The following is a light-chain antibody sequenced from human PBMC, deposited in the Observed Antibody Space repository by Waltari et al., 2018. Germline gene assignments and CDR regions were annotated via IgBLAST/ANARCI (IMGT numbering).Light chain of an antibody. Sequence: QSVLTQPPSASGTPGQRVTISCSGRRSNIGSNYVYWYQQLPGTAPKLLIYRNNPRPSVVPDRFSGSKSVTSASLAISGLRSEDEADYYCAAWDDSLSGRVFGGGTKVTVL. J-gene: IGLJ3*02. CDR3: AAWDDSLSGRV. V-gene: IGLV1-47*01. CDR1: RSNIGSNY. CDR2: RNN.